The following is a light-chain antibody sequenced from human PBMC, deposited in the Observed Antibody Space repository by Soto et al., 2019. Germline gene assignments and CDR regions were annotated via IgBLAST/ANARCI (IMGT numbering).Light chain of an antibody. CDR3: SSYTGSSTLYV. CDR1: SSDIGGYNS. J-gene: IGLJ1*01. Sequence: QSVLTQPASVSGSPGQSITISCTGTSSDIGGYNSVSWYQQHPGKAPKLVIYAVSNRPSGVSSRFSGSKSGNTASLTMSGLQAEDEAEYYCSSYTGSSTLYVFGTGTKVTVL. CDR2: AVS. V-gene: IGLV2-14*01.